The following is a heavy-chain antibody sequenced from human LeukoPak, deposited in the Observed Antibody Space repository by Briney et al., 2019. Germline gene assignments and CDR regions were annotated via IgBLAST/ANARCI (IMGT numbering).Heavy chain of an antibody. J-gene: IGHJ4*02. D-gene: IGHD3-10*01. CDR2: ISTSSSYI. Sequence: GGSLRLSCAASGFTFDDYAMHWVRQAPGKGLEWVSFISTSSSYIYYADSVKGRFTISRDNAKNSLYLQMNSLKAEDTAMYYCARDREGFGESYFDYWGQGTLVTVSS. CDR1: GFTFDDYA. V-gene: IGHV3-21*01. CDR3: ARDREGFGESYFDY.